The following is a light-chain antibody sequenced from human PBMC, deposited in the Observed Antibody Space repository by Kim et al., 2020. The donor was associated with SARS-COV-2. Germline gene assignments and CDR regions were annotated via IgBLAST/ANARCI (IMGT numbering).Light chain of an antibody. V-gene: IGLV6-57*03. CDR3: QSYNISNSV. CDR2: EVN. J-gene: IGLJ1*01. CDR1: SGSIASNY. Sequence: GKTGTISCTRSSGSIASNYVQWYPQRPGSAPTTVIYEVNQGPSGVPDRFSGSIDSSSNSASLTISGLKTEDETDYYCQSYNISNSVFGTGTKVTVL.